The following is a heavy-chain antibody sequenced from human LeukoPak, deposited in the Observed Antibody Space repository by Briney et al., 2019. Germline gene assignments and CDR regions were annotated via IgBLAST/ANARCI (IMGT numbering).Heavy chain of an antibody. D-gene: IGHD1-26*01. Sequence: ASVKVSCKASGYTFTSYGISWVRQAPGQGLEWMGWISAYNGNTNYAQKLQGRVTMTTDTSTSTAYMELRSLRSDDTAVYYCARDNLGPTNYYYYGMDVWGQGTTVTVSS. CDR1: GYTFTSYG. CDR3: ARDNLGPTNYYYYGMDV. V-gene: IGHV1-18*01. J-gene: IGHJ6*02. CDR2: ISAYNGNT.